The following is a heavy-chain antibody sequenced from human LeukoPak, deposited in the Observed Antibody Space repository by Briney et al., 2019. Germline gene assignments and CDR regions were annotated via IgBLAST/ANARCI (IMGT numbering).Heavy chain of an antibody. CDR2: ISAYNGNT. J-gene: IGHJ6*02. D-gene: IGHD3-3*01. V-gene: IGHV1-18*01. Sequence: GASVKVSCKASGYTFTSYGFSWVRQAPGQGLEWMGWISAYNGNTNSAQKLQGRVTITRDTSASTAYMELSSLRSEDTAVYYCARGSELDLYYYYYGMDVWGQGTTVTVSS. CDR3: ARGSELDLYYYYYGMDV. CDR1: GYTFTSYG.